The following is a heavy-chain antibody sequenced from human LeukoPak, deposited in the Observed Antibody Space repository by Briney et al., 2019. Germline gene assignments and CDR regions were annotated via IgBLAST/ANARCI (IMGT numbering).Heavy chain of an antibody. CDR3: ARDIYGGHDY. V-gene: IGHV3-7*04. D-gene: IGHD2-21*01. CDR2: INQDGSEK. Sequence: GGSLRLSCAASGYTFSNYWMSWVRQAPGKGLEWVANINQDGSEKSYVDSVEGRFTISRDNAKKSLYLHVNSLRAEDTAVYYCARDIYGGHDYWGQGTLLTVSS. J-gene: IGHJ4*02. CDR1: GYTFSNYW.